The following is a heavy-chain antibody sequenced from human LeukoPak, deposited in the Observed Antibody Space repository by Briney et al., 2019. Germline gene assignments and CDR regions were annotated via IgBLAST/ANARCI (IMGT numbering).Heavy chain of an antibody. Sequence: ASVKVSCKASRYTFTGYYMHWVRQAPGQGLEWMGRINPNSGGTNYAQKFQGRVTMTRDTSISTAYMELSRLRSDDTAVYYCARDTAVAAHYNEANYWGQGTLVTVSS. D-gene: IGHD6-19*01. CDR3: ARDTAVAAHYNEANY. CDR2: INPNSGGT. J-gene: IGHJ4*02. V-gene: IGHV1-2*06. CDR1: RYTFTGYY.